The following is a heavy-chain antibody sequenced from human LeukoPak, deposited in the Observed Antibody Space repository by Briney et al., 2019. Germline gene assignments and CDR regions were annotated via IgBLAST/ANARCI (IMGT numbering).Heavy chain of an antibody. D-gene: IGHD6-19*01. CDR3: AIGSSGWIKFDY. CDR1: GYSFNSYW. V-gene: IGHV5-51*01. J-gene: IGHJ4*02. Sequence: GESLKISNTCSGYSFNSYWIGLVRQLAGKGLGWMGIIYPGDPDTRYSPSFQGQVTIPADKSISTAYLQWSSLKASDTAMYYCAIGSSGWIKFDYWGQGTLVTVSS. CDR2: IYPGDPDT.